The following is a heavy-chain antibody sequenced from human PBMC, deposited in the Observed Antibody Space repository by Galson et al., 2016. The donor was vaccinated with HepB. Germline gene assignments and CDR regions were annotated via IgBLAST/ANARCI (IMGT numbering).Heavy chain of an antibody. J-gene: IGHJ4*02. CDR3: ARDGREGPYCTYSRCYPQLDH. Sequence: SVKVSCKASGYIFTDHSMHWVRQAPGQGLEWLGIVNPSGDDTDYAQEVHGRVIKTSAQKFRDRMIMTWDTSTSTVYMELSSLTSEDTAVYYCARDGREGPYCTYSRCYPQLDHWGQGTLVTVSS. CDR2: VNPSGDDT. V-gene: IGHV1-46*01. D-gene: IGHD2-2*01. CDR1: GYIFTDHS.